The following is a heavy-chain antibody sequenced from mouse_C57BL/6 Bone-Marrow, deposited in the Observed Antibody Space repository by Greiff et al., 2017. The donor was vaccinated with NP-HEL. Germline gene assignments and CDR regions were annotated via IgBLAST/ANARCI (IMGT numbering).Heavy chain of an antibody. Sequence: VMLVESGPGLVQPSQSLSITCTASGFSLTSYGVHWVRQSPGKGLEWLGVIWRGGGTDYNAAFISRLSISKDNSKSQVCLKMNSLQADDTAIDYCARKSDYDGAWFAYWGQGTLVTVSA. CDR2: IWRGGGT. CDR1: GFSLTSYG. J-gene: IGHJ3*01. CDR3: ARKSDYDGAWFAY. D-gene: IGHD2-4*01. V-gene: IGHV2-2*01.